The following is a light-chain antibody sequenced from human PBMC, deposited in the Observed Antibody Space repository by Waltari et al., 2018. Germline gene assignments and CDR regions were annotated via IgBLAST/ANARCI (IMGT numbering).Light chain of an antibody. CDR2: DAS. V-gene: IGKV3-11*01. CDR1: QNVGHY. Sequence: EIVLTQSPTTLSLSLGERATLSCRARQNVGHYLAWYQKKPDQAPRLLISDASHRAAGIPDRFCGSGSGTDFTLTISSLQPEDFGVYYCQQRANWPLTFGGGTKVEIK. J-gene: IGKJ4*01. CDR3: QQRANWPLT.